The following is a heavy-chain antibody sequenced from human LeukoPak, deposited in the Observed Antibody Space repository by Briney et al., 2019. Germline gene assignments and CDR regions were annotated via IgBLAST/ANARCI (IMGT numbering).Heavy chain of an antibody. CDR2: INHSGST. CDR3: ARGPFHRSVRGSAFGS. CDR1: GGSFSGYY. D-gene: IGHD3-10*02. V-gene: IGHV4-34*01. J-gene: IGHJ3*02. Sequence: PSETLSLTCAVSGGSFSGYYWSWICQPPGQGLEWIGEINHSGSTNYNPSLKSRVTIALDTTKTQFSLKLSSVTAADTAVYYCARGPFHRSVRGSAFGSWGQGTMVTASA.